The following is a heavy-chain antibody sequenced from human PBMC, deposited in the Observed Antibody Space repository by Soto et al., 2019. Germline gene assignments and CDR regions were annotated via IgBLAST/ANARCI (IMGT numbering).Heavy chain of an antibody. Sequence: PSETLSLTCTVSGGSISSGGYYWSWIRQPPGKGLEWIGYIYYSGSTYYNPSLKSRVTISVDTSKNQFSLKLSSVTAADTAVYYCARDRRDYYDSSGYLNYWGQGTLVTVSS. CDR2: IYYSGST. CDR1: GGSISSGGYY. D-gene: IGHD3-22*01. CDR3: ARDRRDYYDSSGYLNY. V-gene: IGHV4-30-4*01. J-gene: IGHJ4*02.